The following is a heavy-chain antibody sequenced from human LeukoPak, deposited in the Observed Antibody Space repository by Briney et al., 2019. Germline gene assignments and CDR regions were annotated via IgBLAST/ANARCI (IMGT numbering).Heavy chain of an antibody. D-gene: IGHD6-13*01. CDR2: IYYSGST. J-gene: IGHJ4*02. Sequence: SETLSLTCTVSGGSISSYYWSWIRQPPGKGLEWIGYIYYSGSTNYNPSLKSRVTISVDTSKNQFSLKLSSVTAADTAVYYCARGRSRSSWSLVDYWGQGTLVTVSS. V-gene: IGHV4-59*01. CDR3: ARGRSRSSWSLVDY. CDR1: GGSISSYY.